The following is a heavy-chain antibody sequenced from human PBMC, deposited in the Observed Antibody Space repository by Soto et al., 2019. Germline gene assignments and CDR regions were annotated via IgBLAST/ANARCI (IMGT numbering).Heavy chain of an antibody. CDR1: GFEFRANW. CDR3: ARGRGDGYNQNWYFDL. Sequence: PGGSLRLSCAASGFEFRANWMHWVRQAPGQGLVWVSRLNHEGTYKSYADSVKGRFTISRDNVKSELYLQMNNLRTEDTAVYYCARGRGDGYNQNWYFDLWGRGTLVTVSS. V-gene: IGHV3-74*01. CDR2: LNHEGTYK. D-gene: IGHD3-10*01. J-gene: IGHJ2*01.